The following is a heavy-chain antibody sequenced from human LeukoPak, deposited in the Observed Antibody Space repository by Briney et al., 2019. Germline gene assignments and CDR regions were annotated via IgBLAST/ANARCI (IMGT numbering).Heavy chain of an antibody. CDR3: ARAQTYKNYYDSSGYPEGFDP. CDR1: GGTFSSYA. CDR2: IIPIFGTA. D-gene: IGHD3-22*01. J-gene: IGHJ5*02. V-gene: IGHV1-69*05. Sequence: SVKVSCKASGGTFSSYAISWVRQAPGQGLEWMGGIIPIFGTANYAQKFQGRVAITTDESTSTAYMELSSLRSEDTAVYYCARAQTYKNYYDSSGYPEGFDPWGQGTLVTVSS.